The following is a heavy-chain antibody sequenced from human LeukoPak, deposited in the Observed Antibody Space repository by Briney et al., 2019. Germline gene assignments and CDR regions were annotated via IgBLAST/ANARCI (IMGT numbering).Heavy chain of an antibody. CDR2: IFYSGST. CDR1: GGSISRYY. Sequence: SETLSLTCTVSGGSISRYYWNWIRQPPGKGLEWIGHIFYSGSTNYNPSLKSRVTMSADTSKNQFSLKLTSVTAADTAVYYCARGQWSSPSPYYFDYWGQGTLVTVSS. CDR3: ARGQWSSPSPYYFDY. D-gene: IGHD6-19*01. V-gene: IGHV4-59*01. J-gene: IGHJ4*02.